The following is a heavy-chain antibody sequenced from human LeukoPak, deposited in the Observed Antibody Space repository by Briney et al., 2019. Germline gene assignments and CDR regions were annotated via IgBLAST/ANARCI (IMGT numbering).Heavy chain of an antibody. CDR2: INQDGSEE. J-gene: IGHJ4*02. CDR3: ARSTTVTTGRDY. Sequence: GGSLRLSCAASGFTFSSFWMSWVRRAPGKGLEWVANINQDGSEENYVDSVKGRFTISRDNAKNSLYLQMNSLRAEDTAVCYCARSTTVTTGRDYWGQGTLVTVSS. V-gene: IGHV3-7*01. D-gene: IGHD4-17*01. CDR1: GFTFSSFW.